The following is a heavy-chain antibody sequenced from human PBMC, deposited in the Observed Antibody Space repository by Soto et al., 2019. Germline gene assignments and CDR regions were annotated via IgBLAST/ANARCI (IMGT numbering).Heavy chain of an antibody. CDR1: GGSFSGYY. Sequence: SETLSLTCAVFGGSFSGYYWSWIRQPPGKGLEWIGEINHSGSTNYNPSLKSRVTISVDTSKNQFSLKLSSVTAADTAVYYCAAYCSGGSCFILDAFDIWGQGTMVTVSS. J-gene: IGHJ3*02. V-gene: IGHV4-34*01. CDR3: AAYCSGGSCFILDAFDI. D-gene: IGHD2-15*01. CDR2: INHSGST.